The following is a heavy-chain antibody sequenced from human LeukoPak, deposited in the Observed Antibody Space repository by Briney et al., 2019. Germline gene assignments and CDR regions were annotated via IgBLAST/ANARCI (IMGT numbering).Heavy chain of an antibody. Sequence: SETLSLACAVYGGSFSGYYWSWIRQPPGKGLEWIGEINHSGSTNYNPSLKSRVTISVDTSKNQFSLKLSSVTAADTAVYYCARAGYSSSWYVRFWFDPWGQGTLVTVSS. CDR2: INHSGST. CDR1: GGSFSGYY. D-gene: IGHD6-13*01. V-gene: IGHV4-34*01. CDR3: ARAGYSSSWYVRFWFDP. J-gene: IGHJ5*02.